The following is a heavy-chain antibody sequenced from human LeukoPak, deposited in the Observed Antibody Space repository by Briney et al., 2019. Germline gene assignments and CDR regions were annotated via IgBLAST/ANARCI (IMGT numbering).Heavy chain of an antibody. CDR1: GFTFSSYA. CDR2: IRGSGSNT. D-gene: IGHD3-22*01. CDR3: AKGSYDSTGYYTVFDY. J-gene: IGHJ4*02. V-gene: IGHV3-23*01. Sequence: GGSLRLSCAASGFTFSSYAMNWVRQAPGKGLEWVSGIRGSGSNTYNADSVKGRFTISRDNSKNTLYLQMNSLRAEDTAVYYCAKGSYDSTGYYTVFDYWGQGTLVTVSS.